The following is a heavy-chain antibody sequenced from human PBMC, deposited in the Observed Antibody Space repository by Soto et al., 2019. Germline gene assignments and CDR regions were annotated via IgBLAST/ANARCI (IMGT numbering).Heavy chain of an antibody. CDR2: ISSSGGNT. J-gene: IGHJ6*02. CDR3: ATSVRYYYQYYGMDV. D-gene: IGHD3-10*02. Sequence: GGSLRLSCAVSGFTFSDYAMTWVRQAPGKGLEWVSGISSSGGNTYYADSVKGRFTITRDNSKNTLSLQMDSLRAEDTAVYYCATSVRYYYQYYGMDVWGQGTTVTVSS. V-gene: IGHV3-23*01. CDR1: GFTFSDYA.